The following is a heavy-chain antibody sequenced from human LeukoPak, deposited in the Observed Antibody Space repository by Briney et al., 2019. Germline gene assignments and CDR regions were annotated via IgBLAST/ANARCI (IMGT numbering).Heavy chain of an antibody. CDR1: GGSISSSSYY. V-gene: IGHV4-39*01. CDR3: ARHEYDLHIVVVTAIPDWFDP. CDR2: IYYSGST. Sequence: PSETLSLTCTVYGGSISSSSYYWGWIRQPPGKGLEWIGSIYYSGSTYYNPSLKSRVTISVDTSKNQFSLKLSSVTAADTAVYYCARHEYDLHIVVVTAIPDWFDPWGQGTLVTVSS. J-gene: IGHJ5*02. D-gene: IGHD2-21*02.